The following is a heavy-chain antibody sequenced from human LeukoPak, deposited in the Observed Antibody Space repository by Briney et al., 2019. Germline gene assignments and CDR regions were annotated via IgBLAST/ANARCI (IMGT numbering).Heavy chain of an antibody. D-gene: IGHD3/OR15-3a*01. Sequence: PSETLSLTCTVSGGSISSYYWSWIRQPPGEGLEWIGHIYYSGSTNYNPSLKSRVSISVDTSKNQFSLKLSSVTGADTAVYYCAREVRRWTGYALYYFDYWGQGTLVTVYS. CDR1: GGSISSYY. V-gene: IGHV4-59*01. CDR3: AREVRRWTGYALYYFDY. CDR2: IYYSGST. J-gene: IGHJ4*02.